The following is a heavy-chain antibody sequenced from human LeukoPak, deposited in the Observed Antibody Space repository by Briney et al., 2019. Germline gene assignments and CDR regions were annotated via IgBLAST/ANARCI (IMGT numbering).Heavy chain of an antibody. CDR3: TRDLGVDTTMIFFDY. CDR1: GYTFTSFG. J-gene: IGHJ4*02. CDR2: ISAYNGNR. Sequence: ASVKVSCKGSGYTFTSFGISWVRQAPGQGLEWMGWISAYNGNRNYAQKLQGRVTMITDTSTSTAYMEIRSLRSDDTAVYYCTRDLGVDTTMIFFDYWGQGSLVTVSS. V-gene: IGHV1-18*01. D-gene: IGHD5-18*01.